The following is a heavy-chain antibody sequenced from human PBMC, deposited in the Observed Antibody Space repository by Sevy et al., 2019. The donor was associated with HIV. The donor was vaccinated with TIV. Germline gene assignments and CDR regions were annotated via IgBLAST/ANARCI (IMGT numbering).Heavy chain of an antibody. Sequence: GGSLRLSCAASGFTFSSYGMHWVRQAPGKGLEWVAFIRYDGNNKYYTGSVKGRFTISRDNSKNSLYLQMNSLRAEDTAVYYCARDQKGEYSGYDGAGYYGMDVWGQGITVTVSS. CDR1: GFTFSSYG. V-gene: IGHV3-30*02. CDR3: ARDQKGEYSGYDGAGYYGMDV. CDR2: IRYDGNNK. D-gene: IGHD5-12*01. J-gene: IGHJ6*02.